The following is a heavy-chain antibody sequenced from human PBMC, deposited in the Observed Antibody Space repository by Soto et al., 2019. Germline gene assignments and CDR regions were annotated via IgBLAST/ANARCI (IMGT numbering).Heavy chain of an antibody. CDR1: GFTFSSYS. Sequence: GGSLRLSCAASGFTFSSYSMNWVRQAPGKGLEWVSSISSSSSYIYYADSVKGRFTISRGSAKNSLYLQMNSLRAEDTAVYYCARDKITMVRGVGHYYGMDVWGQGTTVTVSS. V-gene: IGHV3-21*01. CDR3: ARDKITMVRGVGHYYGMDV. D-gene: IGHD3-10*01. J-gene: IGHJ6*02. CDR2: ISSSSSYI.